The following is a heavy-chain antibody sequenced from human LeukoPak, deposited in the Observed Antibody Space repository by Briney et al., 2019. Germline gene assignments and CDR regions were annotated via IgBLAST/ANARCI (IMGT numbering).Heavy chain of an antibody. Sequence: PSETLSLTCIVSGYPISSSHYWGWIRQPPGKGLEWVANIKQDGSEKYYVDSVKGRFTISRDNAKNSLYLQMNSLRAEDTAVYYCAREDLAYCGGDCYSETSFDYWGQGTLVTVSS. CDR1: GYPISSSHY. V-gene: IGHV3-7*01. CDR2: IKQDGSEK. CDR3: AREDLAYCGGDCYSETSFDY. J-gene: IGHJ4*02. D-gene: IGHD2-21*02.